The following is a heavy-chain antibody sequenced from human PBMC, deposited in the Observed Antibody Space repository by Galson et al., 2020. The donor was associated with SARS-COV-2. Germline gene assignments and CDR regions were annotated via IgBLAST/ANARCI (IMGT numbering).Heavy chain of an antibody. V-gene: IGHV3-66*01. CDR2: IYNGGTS. CDR3: ARDHYGDDVLAFGEYDERALGY. Sequence: QAGGSLRLSCAASGFIIRDNYMSWVRQAPGKGLEWVAVIYNGGTSYYADSVKGRFTISRDNSENMVWLQMNSLRDEDTASYYCARDHYGDDVLAFGEYDERALGYWGQGAMVTGSS. CDR1: GFIIRDNY. D-gene: IGHD4-17*01. J-gene: IGHJ4*02.